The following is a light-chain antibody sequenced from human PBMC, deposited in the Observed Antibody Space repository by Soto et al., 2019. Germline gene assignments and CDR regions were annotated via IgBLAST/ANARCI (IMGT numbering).Light chain of an antibody. CDR1: QSITIW. CDR2: DAS. V-gene: IGKV1-5*01. CDR3: HQFHSFPIT. Sequence: DIQMTQSPSTLSASAGDRVTITCRASQSITIWLAWYQQQPGKATTLLTYDASTLESGGPSRFSGRGSGTEFTLTISSLQPDDFATYYCHQFHSFPITVGQGTRLEIK. J-gene: IGKJ5*01.